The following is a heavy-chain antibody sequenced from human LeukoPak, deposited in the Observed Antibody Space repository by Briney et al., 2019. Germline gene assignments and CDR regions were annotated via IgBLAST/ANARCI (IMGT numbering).Heavy chain of an antibody. Sequence: PSETLSLTCMLSGGSINTGSYYWSWIRQPAGKGLEWIGRVYTNGRANYNPSLQSRFSISIDTSKKQFSLKLSSVTAADTAVYYCARGPTISMTVNFDFWGRGTLVTVSS. CDR1: GGSINTGSYY. J-gene: IGHJ2*01. V-gene: IGHV4-61*02. D-gene: IGHD3-22*01. CDR3: ARGPTISMTVNFDF. CDR2: VYTNGRA.